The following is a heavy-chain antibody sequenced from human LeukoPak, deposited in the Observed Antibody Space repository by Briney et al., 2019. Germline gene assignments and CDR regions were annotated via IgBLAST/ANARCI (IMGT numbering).Heavy chain of an antibody. CDR2: IYYSGST. D-gene: IGHD3-22*01. J-gene: IGHJ5*02. Sequence: NPSETLSLTCTVSGGSIGSYYWSWIRQPPGKGLEWIGYIYYSGSTNYNPSLKSRVTISVDTSKNQFSLKLSSVTAADTAVYYCARDRYYYDSSGYSNWFDPWGQGTLVTVSS. CDR3: ARDRYYYDSSGYSNWFDP. V-gene: IGHV4-59*01. CDR1: GGSIGSYY.